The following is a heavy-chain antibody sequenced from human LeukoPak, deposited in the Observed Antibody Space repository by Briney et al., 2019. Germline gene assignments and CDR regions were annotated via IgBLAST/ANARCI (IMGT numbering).Heavy chain of an antibody. J-gene: IGHJ3*02. Sequence: GGSLRLACAASGFTLGSDAMSWVRPAPGGGLGWVSAILGMGGSTYYADSVKGRCTISRDNSKNTLYLQMNSLRAEDTAVYYCAKDRNNWNDRDAFDIWGQGTMVTVSS. D-gene: IGHD1-1*01. CDR1: GFTLGSDA. CDR2: ILGMGGST. CDR3: AKDRNNWNDRDAFDI. V-gene: IGHV3-23*01.